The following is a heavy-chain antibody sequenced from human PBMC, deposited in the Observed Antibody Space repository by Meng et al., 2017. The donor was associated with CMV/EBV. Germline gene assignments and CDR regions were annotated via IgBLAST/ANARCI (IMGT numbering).Heavy chain of an antibody. CDR3: ARSDCSSTSCYNYYYYGMDV. CDR2: ISSSGSTI. J-gene: IGHJ6*02. CDR1: GFTFSDYY. V-gene: IGHV3-11*04. Sequence: GESLKISCAASGFTFSDYYMSWIRQAPGKGLEWVSYISSSGSTIYYADSVKGRFTISRDNAKNSLYLQMNSLRAEDTAVYYCARSDCSSTSCYNYYYYGMDVWGQGTTVTVSS. D-gene: IGHD2-2*02.